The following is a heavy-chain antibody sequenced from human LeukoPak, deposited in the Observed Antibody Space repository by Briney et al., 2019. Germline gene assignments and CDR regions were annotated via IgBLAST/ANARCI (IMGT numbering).Heavy chain of an antibody. D-gene: IGHD2-2*01. CDR2: INPNSGGT. CDR3: ARVGCSSTSCYLHSWFDP. CDR1: GYTFTGYY. J-gene: IGHJ5*02. V-gene: IGHV1-2*02. Sequence: GASVKVSCKASGYTFTGYYMHWVRQAPGQGLEWMGWINPNSGGTNYAQKFQGRVTMTRDTSISTAYMELSRLRSDDTAVYYCARVGCSSTSCYLHSWFDPWGQGTLVTVSS.